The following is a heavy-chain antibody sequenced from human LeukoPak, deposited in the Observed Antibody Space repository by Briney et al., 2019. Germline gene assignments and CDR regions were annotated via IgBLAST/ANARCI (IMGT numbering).Heavy chain of an antibody. CDR2: TYYRSKWYN. D-gene: IGHD6-13*01. Sequence: SQTLSLTCAISGDSVSSNSAAWNWIRQSPSRGLEWLGRTYYRSKWYNDYAVSVKSRITINPDTSKNQFSLQLNSVTPKDTAVYYCAREKPRIAAAGGRNWFDPWGQGTLVTVSS. J-gene: IGHJ5*02. CDR1: GDSVSSNSAA. V-gene: IGHV6-1*01. CDR3: AREKPRIAAAGGRNWFDP.